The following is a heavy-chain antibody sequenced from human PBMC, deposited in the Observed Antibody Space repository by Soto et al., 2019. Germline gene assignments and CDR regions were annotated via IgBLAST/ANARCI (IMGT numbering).Heavy chain of an antibody. V-gene: IGHV1-2*04. Sequence: VQLVQSGAEVRKPGASVKVSCKSSGDSFNDYYIHWVRQAPGQGLEWMGWINPNGGVTKYAQKFQGWVTMTRDTSIMTGYMELSRLRSDDTAIYYCARESGGATATLDYYYFYMDVWGKGTTVTVSS. J-gene: IGHJ6*03. CDR3: ARESGGATATLDYYYFYMDV. CDR2: INPNGGVT. CDR1: GDSFNDYY. D-gene: IGHD5-12*01.